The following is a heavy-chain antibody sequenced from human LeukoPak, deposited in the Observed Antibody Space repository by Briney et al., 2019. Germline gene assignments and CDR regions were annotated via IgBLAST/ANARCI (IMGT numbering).Heavy chain of an antibody. J-gene: IGHJ4*02. V-gene: IGHV1-18*01. Sequence: GASVKVSCKASGYTLTSYGISWVRQAPGQGLEWMGWINAYNDNTNYAQKFQGRVTMTTDTSTSTAYMELRSLRSDDTAVFYCARAGGSYSPSDYWGQGTLVTVS. CDR2: INAYNDNT. CDR3: ARAGGSYSPSDY. CDR1: GYTLTSYG. D-gene: IGHD2-21*01.